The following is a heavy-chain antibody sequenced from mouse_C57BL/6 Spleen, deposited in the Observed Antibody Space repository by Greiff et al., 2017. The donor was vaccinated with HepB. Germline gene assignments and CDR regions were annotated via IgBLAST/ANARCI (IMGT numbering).Heavy chain of an antibody. CDR1: GYSITSGYD. J-gene: IGHJ3*01. V-gene: IGHV3-1*01. CDR3: ARWDGYYGGFAY. D-gene: IGHD2-3*01. CDR2: ISYSGST. Sequence: DVRLQESGPGMVKPSQSLSLTCTVTGYSITSGYDWHWIRHFPGNKLEWMGYISYSGSTNYNPSLKSRISITHDTSKNHFFLKLNSVTTEDTATYYCARWDGYYGGFAYWGQGTLVTVSA.